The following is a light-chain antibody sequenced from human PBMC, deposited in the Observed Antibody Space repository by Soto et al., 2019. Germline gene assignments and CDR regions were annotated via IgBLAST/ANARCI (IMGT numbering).Light chain of an antibody. CDR2: TTS. V-gene: IGKV1-39*01. CDR3: QQRSNWPPIT. Sequence: IQMTQSPSSLSASVGDRVTITCRASQGINTYLNWYQQKPRKAPELLIYTTSNLQSGVPSRFSGTGSGTDFILTISSLQPEDFAVYYCQQRSNWPPITFGQGTRLEIK. J-gene: IGKJ5*01. CDR1: QGINTY.